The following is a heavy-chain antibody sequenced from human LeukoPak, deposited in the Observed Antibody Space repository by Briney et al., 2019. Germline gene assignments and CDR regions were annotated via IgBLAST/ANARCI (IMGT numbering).Heavy chain of an antibody. CDR1: GYSISSAYY. Sequence: PSETLSLTCSVSGYSISSAYYWGWIRQPPGKGLEWIGTMYHSGSTNYNPSLKSRVTISVDTSKNQFSLKLGSVTAADTAVYYCARDHGPTVATSPFYSYYMDVWGKGTTVSVSS. CDR3: ARDHGPTVATSPFYSYYMDV. D-gene: IGHD4-11*01. CDR2: MYHSGST. V-gene: IGHV4-38-2*02. J-gene: IGHJ6*03.